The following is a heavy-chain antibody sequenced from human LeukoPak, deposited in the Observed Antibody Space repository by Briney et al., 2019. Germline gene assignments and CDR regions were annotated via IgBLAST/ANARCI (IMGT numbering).Heavy chain of an antibody. J-gene: IGHJ4*02. CDR3: ARGTKVVPANY. D-gene: IGHD2-2*01. Sequence: GSLRLSCAASGFTFSSYSMNWVRQAPGKGLEWIGEINHSGSTNYNPSLKSRVTISDTSKNQFSLKLSSVTAADTAVYYCARGTKVVPANYWGQGTLVTVSS. CDR2: INHSGST. V-gene: IGHV4-34*01. CDR1: GFTFSSYS.